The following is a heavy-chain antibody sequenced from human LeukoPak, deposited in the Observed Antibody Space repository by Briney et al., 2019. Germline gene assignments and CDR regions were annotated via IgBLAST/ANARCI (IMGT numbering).Heavy chain of an antibody. CDR2: INHSGST. V-gene: IGHV4-34*01. J-gene: IGHJ6*03. D-gene: IGHD1-26*01. Sequence: SETLSLTCAVYGGSFSGYYWSWIRQPPGKGLEWIGEINHSGSTNYNPSLKSRVTISVDTSKNQFSLKLSSVTAADTAVYYCARVAGLLYYYYYMDVWGKGTTVTVSS. CDR3: ARVAGLLYYYYYMDV. CDR1: GGSFSGYY.